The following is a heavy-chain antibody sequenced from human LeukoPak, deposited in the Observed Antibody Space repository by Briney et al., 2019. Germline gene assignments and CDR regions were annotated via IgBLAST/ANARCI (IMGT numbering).Heavy chain of an antibody. CDR1: GYTFSDYH. Sequence: ASVKVSCKASGYTFSDYHMHWVRQAPGQGLEWMGWINPNSGATGYAQKFQGRVTMTRDTSISTADMELNSLRSDDTAMYYCSRGSALNRAYSGYDPPFHYWGQGTLVAVSS. CDR3: SRGSALNRAYSGYDPPFHY. V-gene: IGHV1-2*02. D-gene: IGHD5-12*01. CDR2: INPNSGAT. J-gene: IGHJ4*02.